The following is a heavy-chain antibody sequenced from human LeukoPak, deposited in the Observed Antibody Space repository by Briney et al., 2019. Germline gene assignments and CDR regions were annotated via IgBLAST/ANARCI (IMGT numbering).Heavy chain of an antibody. V-gene: IGHV4-30-2*04. D-gene: IGHD3-16*02. J-gene: IGHJ4*02. Sequence: TYYNPSLKSRVTISVDTSKNQFSLKLSSVTAADTAVYYCARALGGPYDYVWGTYRYPFDYWGQGTLVTVSS. CDR3: ARALGGPYDYVWGTYRYPFDY. CDR2: T.